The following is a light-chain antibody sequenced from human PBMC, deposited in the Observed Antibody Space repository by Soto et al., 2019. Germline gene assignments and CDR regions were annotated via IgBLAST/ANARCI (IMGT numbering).Light chain of an antibody. V-gene: IGLV2-23*01. CDR1: SSDVGSYNL. J-gene: IGLJ2*01. CDR2: EGS. CDR3: CSYAGSRVV. Sequence: QSVLTQPASVSGSPGQSITISCTGTSSDVGSYNLVSWYQQHPGKAPKLMIYEGSKRPSGVSNRFSGSKSGNTASLTISGLQAEHEADYYCCSYAGSRVVFGGGTKLTVL.